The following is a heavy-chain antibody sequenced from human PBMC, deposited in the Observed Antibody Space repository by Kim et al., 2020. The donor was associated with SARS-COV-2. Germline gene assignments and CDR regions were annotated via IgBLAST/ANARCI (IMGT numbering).Heavy chain of an antibody. CDR3: ARGLNRGRGGWFDP. V-gene: IGHV1-69*13. D-gene: IGHD3-10*01. CDR1: GGTFSSYA. CDR2: IIPIFGTA. Sequence: SVKVSCKASGGTFSSYAISWVRQAPGQGLEWMGGIIPIFGTANYAQKFQGRVTITADESTSTAYMELSSLRSEDMAVYYCARGLNRGRGGWFDPWGQGTLVTVSS. J-gene: IGHJ5*02.